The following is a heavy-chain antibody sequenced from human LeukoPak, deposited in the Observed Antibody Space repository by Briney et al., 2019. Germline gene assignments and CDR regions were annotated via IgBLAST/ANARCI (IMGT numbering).Heavy chain of an antibody. V-gene: IGHV4-39*01. Sequence: SETLSLSCTVSGGSISSSSYYWGWIRQPPGKGLKWIGSIYYRGSTYYNPSLKSRVTISVDTSKNQFSLKLSSVTAADTAVYYCARRRSSITPIDYWGQGTLVTVSS. CDR2: IYYRGST. CDR3: ARRRSSITPIDY. J-gene: IGHJ4*02. CDR1: GGSISSSSYY. D-gene: IGHD6-13*01.